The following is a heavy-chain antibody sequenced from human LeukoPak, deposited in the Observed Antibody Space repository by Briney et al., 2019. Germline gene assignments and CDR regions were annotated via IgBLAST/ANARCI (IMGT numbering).Heavy chain of an antibody. CDR2: ISSSSSYI. D-gene: IGHD3-22*01. CDR3: ARVAYYYDSSGYLRYFDL. V-gene: IGHV3-21*01. J-gene: IGHJ2*01. Sequence: GGSLRLSCAASGFTFSSYSMNWVRQAPGKGLEWVSSISSSSSYIYYADPVKGRFTISRDNAKNSLYLQMNNLRAEDTAVYYCARVAYYYDSSGYLRYFDLWGRGTLVTVSS. CDR1: GFTFSSYS.